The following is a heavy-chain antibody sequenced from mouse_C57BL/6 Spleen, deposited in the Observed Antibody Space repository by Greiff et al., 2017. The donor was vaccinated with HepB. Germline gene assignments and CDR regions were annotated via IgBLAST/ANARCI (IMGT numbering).Heavy chain of an antibody. CDR1: GYAFSSSW. V-gene: IGHV1-82*01. J-gene: IGHJ4*01. D-gene: IGHD1-1*01. Sequence: VKVVESGPELVKPGASVKISCKASGYAFSSSWMNWVKQRPGKGLEWIGRIYPGDGDTNYNGKFKGKATLTADKSSSTAYMQLSSLTSEDSAVYFCARATVVAPYAMDYWGQGTSVTVSS. CDR2: IYPGDGDT. CDR3: ARATVVAPYAMDY.